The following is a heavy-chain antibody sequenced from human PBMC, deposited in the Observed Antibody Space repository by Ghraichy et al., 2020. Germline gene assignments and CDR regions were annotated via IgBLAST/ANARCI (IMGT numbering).Heavy chain of an antibody. J-gene: IGHJ4*02. D-gene: IGHD4-17*01. Sequence: GGSLRLSCVASGFRFSGHWMSWVRQAPGKGLEWVATIKSDGSEKHYVESVQGRFPISRDNAKSSVSLEMNNLRVEDTAVFYCARDPYGDYKYGGTDYWGQGTLVTVSS. CDR1: GFRFSGHW. CDR3: ARDPYGDYKYGGTDY. V-gene: IGHV3-7*01. CDR2: IKSDGSEK.